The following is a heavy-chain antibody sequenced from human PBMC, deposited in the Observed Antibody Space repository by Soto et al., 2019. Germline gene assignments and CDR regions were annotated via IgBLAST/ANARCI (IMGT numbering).Heavy chain of an antibody. D-gene: IGHD4-17*01. V-gene: IGHV3-23*01. CDR3: AKDDGDYAVDY. CDR2: ISGSGGST. CDR1: GFTFSSYD. J-gene: IGHJ4*02. Sequence: GGSLRLSCAASGFTFSSYDMHWVRQVAGKGLEWVSAISGSGGSTYYADSVKGRFTISRDNSKNTLYLQMNSLRAEDTAVYYCAKDDGDYAVDYWGQGTLVTVSS.